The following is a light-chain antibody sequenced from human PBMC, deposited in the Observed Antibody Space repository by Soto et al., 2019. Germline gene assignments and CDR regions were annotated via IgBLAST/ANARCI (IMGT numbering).Light chain of an antibody. CDR2: AAS. V-gene: IGKV1-27*01. CDR1: QGISHY. J-gene: IGKJ5*01. CDR3: EKYNSAPDT. Sequence: DIQMTQSPSSLSASVGDRVTITCRASQGISHYLAWYQQKPGKVPKLVIYAASTLQSGVPSRFSGSGSGTDFTLTISSLQPEDVATYYCEKYNSAPDTFGQGTRLEIK.